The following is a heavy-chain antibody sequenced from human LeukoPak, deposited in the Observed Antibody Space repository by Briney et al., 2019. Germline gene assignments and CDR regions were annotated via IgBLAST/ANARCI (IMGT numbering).Heavy chain of an antibody. Sequence: ASVKVSCKASGYTFTSYGISWVRQAPGQGLEWMGWISAYNGNTNYAQKLQGRVTMTTDTSTSTAYMELRSLRSDDTAVYYCARDGPRGMEKWLAPFYYYYYGMDVWGQGTTVTVSS. D-gene: IGHD6-19*01. V-gene: IGHV1-18*01. J-gene: IGHJ6*02. CDR1: GYTFTSYG. CDR3: ARDGPRGMEKWLAPFYYYYYGMDV. CDR2: ISAYNGNT.